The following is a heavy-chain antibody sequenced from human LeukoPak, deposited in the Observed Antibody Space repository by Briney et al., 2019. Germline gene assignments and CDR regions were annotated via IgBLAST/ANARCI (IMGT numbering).Heavy chain of an antibody. CDR1: GFTFSNFW. V-gene: IGHV3-7*03. D-gene: IGHD3-22*01. CDR3: AKDDYDSSGPFDY. Sequence: GGSLRLSCTASGFTFSNFWMGWVRQAPGKGLEWVANIKQDETEKFYLGSVKGRFTISRDNAKNSLYLQMNSLRAEDTAVYYCAKDDYDSSGPFDYWGQGTLVTVSS. CDR2: IKQDETEK. J-gene: IGHJ4*02.